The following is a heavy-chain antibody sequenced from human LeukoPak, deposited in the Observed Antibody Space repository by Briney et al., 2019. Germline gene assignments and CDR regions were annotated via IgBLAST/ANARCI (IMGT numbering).Heavy chain of an antibody. J-gene: IGHJ5*02. CDR2: IIPIFGTA. V-gene: IGHV1-69*05. Sequence: ASVKVSCKASGGTFSSYAISWVRQAPGQGLEWMGRIIPIFGTANYAQKFQGRVTITTDESTSTAYMELSSLRSEDTAVYYCARVAGQLANWFDPRGQGTLVTVSS. CDR3: ARVAGQLANWFDP. CDR1: GGTFSSYA. D-gene: IGHD6-13*01.